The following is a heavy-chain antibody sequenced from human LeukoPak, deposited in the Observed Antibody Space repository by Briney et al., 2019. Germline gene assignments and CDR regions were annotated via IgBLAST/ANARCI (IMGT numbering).Heavy chain of an antibody. CDR1: GGSIRSYY. CDR2: IYDSGST. V-gene: IGHV4-4*08. Sequence: PSETLSLTCTVSGGSIRSYYWNWIRQPPGKGLEWIGYIYDSGSTNYNPSLKSRVTISADTSKNQFSLTLGSVSATDTAVYYCVSPRGFSYGYFDYWGQGTLVTVSS. J-gene: IGHJ4*02. D-gene: IGHD5-18*01. CDR3: VSPRGFSYGYFDY.